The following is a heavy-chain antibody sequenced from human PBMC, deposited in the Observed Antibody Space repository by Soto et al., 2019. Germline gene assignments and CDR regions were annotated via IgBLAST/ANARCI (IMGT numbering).Heavy chain of an antibody. CDR3: ARANAAHLAMDV. V-gene: IGHV3-30-3*01. CDR1: GFAFHNYA. CDR2: ISFDGSTR. J-gene: IGHJ6*02. Sequence: GGSLRLSYAASGFAFHNYAVHWVRQAPGKGLEWVAVISFDGSTRFYTNSVKGRFTISRDNSRNTLFLQLNSLRGDDTALYYCARANAAHLAMDVWGQGTAVTVSS. D-gene: IGHD6-25*01.